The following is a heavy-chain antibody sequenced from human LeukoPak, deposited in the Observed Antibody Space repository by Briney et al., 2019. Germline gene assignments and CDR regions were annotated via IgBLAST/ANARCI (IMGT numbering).Heavy chain of an antibody. CDR3: AREGYYDSSGYPTFDY. CDR1: GGSISSYY. J-gene: IGHJ4*02. V-gene: IGHV4-59*01. CDR2: IYYSGST. D-gene: IGHD3-22*01. Sequence: PSETLSLTSTVPGGSISSYYWSWIRQPPGKGLEWIGYIYYSGSTNYNPSLKSRVTISVDTYKNQFSLKLISVTAADTAVYYCAREGYYDSSGYPTFDYWGQGTLVTVSS.